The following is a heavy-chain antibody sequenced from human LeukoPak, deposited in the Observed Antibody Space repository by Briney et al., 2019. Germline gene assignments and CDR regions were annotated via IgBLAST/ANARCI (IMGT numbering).Heavy chain of an antibody. J-gene: IGHJ5*02. CDR2: IYYSGST. Sequence: SETLSLTCTVSGGSISSSSYYWGWIRQPPGKGLEWIGCIYYSGSTYYNPSLKSRVTISVDTSKNQFSLKLSSVTAADTAVYYCARDIVVVVAATPGYNWFDPWGQGTLVTVSS. D-gene: IGHD2-15*01. CDR3: ARDIVVVVAATPGYNWFDP. CDR1: GGSISSSSYY. V-gene: IGHV4-39*02.